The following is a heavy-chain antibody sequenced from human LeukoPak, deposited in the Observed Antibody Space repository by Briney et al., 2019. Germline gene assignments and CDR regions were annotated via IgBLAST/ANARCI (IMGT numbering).Heavy chain of an antibody. Sequence: ASVKVSCKASGYTFTGSYMHWVRQAPGQGLEWMGWINPNSGGTNYAQKFQGRVTMTRDTSISTAYMELSRLRSDDTAVYYCARDLLGSDCSSTSCYNYYFDYWGQGTLVTVSS. V-gene: IGHV1-2*02. CDR3: ARDLLGSDCSSTSCYNYYFDY. CDR2: INPNSGGT. D-gene: IGHD2-2*02. CDR1: GYTFTGSY. J-gene: IGHJ4*02.